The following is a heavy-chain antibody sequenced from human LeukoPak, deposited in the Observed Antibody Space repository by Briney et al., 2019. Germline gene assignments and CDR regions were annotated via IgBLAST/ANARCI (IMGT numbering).Heavy chain of an antibody. CDR2: IYYSGST. J-gene: IGHJ4*02. V-gene: IGHV4-39*01. CDR3: ARYRFFDWLSPFDY. Sequence: SETLSLTGTVSGGSISSSSSYWGWIRQPPGKGLEWIGGIYYSGSTYYNPSLKSRVTISVDTSKNQFSLELSSVTAADTAVYYCARYRFFDWLSPFDYWGQGTLVTVSS. CDR1: GGSISSSSSY. D-gene: IGHD3-9*01.